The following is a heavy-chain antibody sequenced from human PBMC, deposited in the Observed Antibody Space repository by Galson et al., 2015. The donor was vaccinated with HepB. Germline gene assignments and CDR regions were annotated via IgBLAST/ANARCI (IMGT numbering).Heavy chain of an antibody. Sequence: SLRLSCAASGFAFSGYWMSWVRQAPGKGLEWVANINQVGSEKFSVDSVRGRFIMSRDNAKDSLYLQMNSLRAEDTAVYYCARGGLNYFDFWGQGTLVTVSS. CDR2: INQVGSEK. J-gene: IGHJ4*02. CDR1: GFAFSGYW. D-gene: IGHD2-8*01. CDR3: ARGGLNYFDF. V-gene: IGHV3-7*01.